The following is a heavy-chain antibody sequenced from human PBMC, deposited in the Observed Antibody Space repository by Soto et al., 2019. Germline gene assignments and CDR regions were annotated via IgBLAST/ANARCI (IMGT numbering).Heavy chain of an antibody. J-gene: IGHJ6*02. V-gene: IGHV3-33*01. D-gene: IGHD5-18*01. CDR1: GFTFSSYG. CDR2: IWYDGSNK. Sequence: GGSLRLSCAASGFTFSSYGMHWVRQAPGKGLEWVAVIWYDGSNKYYADSVKGRFTISRDNSKNTLYLQMNSLRAEDTAVYYCARESIGADTAMVSYYYGMDVWGQGTTVTVSS. CDR3: ARESIGADTAMVSYYYGMDV.